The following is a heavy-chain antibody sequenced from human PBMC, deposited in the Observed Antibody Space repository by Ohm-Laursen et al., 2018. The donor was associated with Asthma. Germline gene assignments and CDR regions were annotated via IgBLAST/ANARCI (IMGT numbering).Heavy chain of an antibody. CDR2: IWYDGSNK. CDR3: AKDIETPPDY. J-gene: IGHJ4*02. Sequence: SLRLSCSASGFTFSSYGMHWVRQAPGKGLEWVAVIWYDGSNKYYADSVKGRFTISRDNSKNTLYLQMNSLRAEDTAVYYCAKDIETPPDYWGQGTLVTVSS. D-gene: IGHD2-15*01. CDR1: GFTFSSYG. V-gene: IGHV3-33*06.